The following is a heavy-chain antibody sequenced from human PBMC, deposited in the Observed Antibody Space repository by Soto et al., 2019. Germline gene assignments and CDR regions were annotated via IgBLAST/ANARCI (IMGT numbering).Heavy chain of an antibody. D-gene: IGHD4-17*01. CDR3: ARRFSVTTMRGFFDS. CDR2: IYHHGST. V-gene: IGHV4-4*02. CDR1: NGSINTSFW. Sequence: QVQLQESGPGLVKPSETLSLTCAVSNGSINTSFWWSWVRQSPGKALEWIGEIYHHGSTNYNPSLKSLVTVSIDKSKNQFSLKLYSVTTADTAIYYCARRFSVTTMRGFFDSWGQGSLVTVSS. J-gene: IGHJ4*02.